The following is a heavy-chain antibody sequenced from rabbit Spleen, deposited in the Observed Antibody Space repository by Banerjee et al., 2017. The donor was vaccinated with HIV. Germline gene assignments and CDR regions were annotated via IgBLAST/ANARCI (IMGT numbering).Heavy chain of an antibody. CDR2: IAGGSSGFT. CDR3: ARDTGSSFSSYGMDL. J-gene: IGHJ6*01. V-gene: IGHV1S40*01. Sequence: QSLEESGGDLVKPGGTLTLTCTASGFSFSNNDYMCWVRQAPGKGLEWISCIAGGSSGFTYSATWAKGRFTISKTSSTTVTLQMTSLTVADTATYFCARDTGSSFSSYGMDLWGPGTLVTV. D-gene: IGHD8-1*01. CDR1: GFSFSNNDY.